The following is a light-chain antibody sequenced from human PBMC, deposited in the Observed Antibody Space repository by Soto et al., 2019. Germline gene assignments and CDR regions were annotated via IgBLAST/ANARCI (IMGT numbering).Light chain of an antibody. CDR3: QQYDNSRRT. Sequence: EIVLTQSPGTLSLSPGERATLSCRATQSVSSSYLAWYQQKPGQAPRLLIYGASSRATAIPDRFSGSGSGTDFTLTISRLEPEDFAVYYCQQYDNSRRTFGQGTKVDIK. CDR2: GAS. V-gene: IGKV3-20*01. CDR1: QSVSSSY. J-gene: IGKJ1*01.